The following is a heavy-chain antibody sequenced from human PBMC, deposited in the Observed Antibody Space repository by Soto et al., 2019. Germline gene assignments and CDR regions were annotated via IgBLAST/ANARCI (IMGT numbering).Heavy chain of an antibody. CDR2: ISSSSGYT. Sequence: PGGSLRLSCAGSGFTFSDYYMTWIRQAPGKGLEWISYISSSSGYTNYADSVKGRFTISRDNAKNSLYLQMSGLRAEDTAFYYCVKDVIGYCSAGNCFPDSYFDYWGQGALVTVSS. J-gene: IGHJ4*02. CDR1: GFTFSDYY. D-gene: IGHD2-15*01. V-gene: IGHV3-11*05. CDR3: VKDVIGYCSAGNCFPDSYFDY.